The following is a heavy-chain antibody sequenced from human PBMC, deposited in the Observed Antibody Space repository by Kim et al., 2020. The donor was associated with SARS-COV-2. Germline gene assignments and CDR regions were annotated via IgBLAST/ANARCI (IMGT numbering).Heavy chain of an antibody. CDR3: ARSSLRRTSTTSYYMDV. CDR1: GFTFNNYG. Sequence: GGSLRLSCAASGFTFNNYGMHWVRQAPGKGLEWVAAIWNDGSYQYYADSVKGRFTISRDNSRNMLCLEMNSLIVDDTAVYFCARSSLRRTSTTSYYMDV. D-gene: IGHD2-2*01. V-gene: IGHV3-33*01. CDR2: IWNDGSYQ. J-gene: IGHJ6*03.